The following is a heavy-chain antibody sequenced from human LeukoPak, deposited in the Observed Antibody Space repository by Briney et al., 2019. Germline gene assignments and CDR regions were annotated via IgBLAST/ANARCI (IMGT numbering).Heavy chain of an antibody. CDR1: GGSIRSYY. D-gene: IGHD3-10*01. Sequence: SETLSFTCTVSGGSIRSYYWSWIRQPPGKGLEWIGYIYTSGSTNYNPSLKSRLTISVDTSKNQFSLKLSSVTAADTAVYYCARHMLAYYSYNWFDPWGQGTLATVSS. J-gene: IGHJ5*02. CDR2: IYTSGST. CDR3: ARHMLAYYSYNWFDP. V-gene: IGHV4-4*09.